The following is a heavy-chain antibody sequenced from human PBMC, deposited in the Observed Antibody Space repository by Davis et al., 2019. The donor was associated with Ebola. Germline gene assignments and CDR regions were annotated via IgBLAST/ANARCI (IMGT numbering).Heavy chain of an antibody. CDR3: VRGYGWCSP. V-gene: IGHV3-7*01. D-gene: IGHD6-19*01. CDR1: GFTFSSYW. J-gene: IGHJ5*02. CDR2: IKEDGSDK. Sequence: GESLKISCTASGFTFSSYWMSWVCQAPGKGLEWVANIKEDGSDKNYVDSVKGRFTISRDNAKNSLYLQMNSLRVEDTAVYFCVRGYGWCSPWGQGSLVTVSS.